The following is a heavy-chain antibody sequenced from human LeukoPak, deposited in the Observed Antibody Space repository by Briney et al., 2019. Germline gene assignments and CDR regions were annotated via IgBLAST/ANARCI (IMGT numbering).Heavy chain of an antibody. J-gene: IGHJ4*02. Sequence: GGSLRLSCAASGFTFSTFAMIWVRQPPGKGLEWVSSIFPSGGEIHYADSVKGRFTISRDNAKNSLYLQMNSLTADDVAFYYCTRSTGWYNYFDYWGQGALVTVSS. CDR1: GFTFSTFA. CDR2: IFPSGGEI. V-gene: IGHV3-23*01. CDR3: TRSTGWYNYFDY. D-gene: IGHD6-19*01.